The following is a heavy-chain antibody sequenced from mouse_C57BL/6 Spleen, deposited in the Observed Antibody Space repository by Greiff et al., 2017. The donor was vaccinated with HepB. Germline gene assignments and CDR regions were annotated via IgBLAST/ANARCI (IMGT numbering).Heavy chain of an antibody. Sequence: VKLMESGAELVRPGASVTLSCKASGYTFTDYEMHWVKQTPVHGLEWIGAIDPETGGTAYNQKFKGKAILTADKSSSTAYMELRSLTSEDSAVYYCTSADYAMDYWGQGTSVTVSS. V-gene: IGHV1-15*01. D-gene: IGHD6-1*01. J-gene: IGHJ4*01. CDR1: GYTFTDYE. CDR3: TSADYAMDY. CDR2: IDPETGGT.